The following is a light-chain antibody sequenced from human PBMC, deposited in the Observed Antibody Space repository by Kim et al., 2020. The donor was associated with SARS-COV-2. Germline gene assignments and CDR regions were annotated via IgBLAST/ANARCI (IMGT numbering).Light chain of an antibody. CDR3: QQYLT. J-gene: IGKJ5*01. V-gene: IGKV3-15*01. CDR2: GAS. Sequence: ATLSVSPGERATLSCRASQSVSSNLAWYQQKPGQAPRLLIYGASTRATGIPARFSGSGSGTEFTLTISSLQSEDFAVYYCQQYLTFGQGTRLEIK. CDR1: QSVSSN.